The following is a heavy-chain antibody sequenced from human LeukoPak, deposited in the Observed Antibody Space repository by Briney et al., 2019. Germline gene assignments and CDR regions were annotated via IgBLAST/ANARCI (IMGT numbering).Heavy chain of an antibody. J-gene: IGHJ4*02. CDR1: GGSISSSNW. CDR2: IYHSGST. D-gene: IGHD3-10*01. Sequence: SGTLSLTCAVSGGSISSSNWWSWVRQPPGKGLEWIGEIYHSGSTNYNPSLKSRVTISVDKSKNQFSLKLTSVTPADTAVYYCAKTAKYYYGSETYYFFEYWGQGTLVTVSS. CDR3: AKTAKYYYGSETYYFFEY. V-gene: IGHV4-4*02.